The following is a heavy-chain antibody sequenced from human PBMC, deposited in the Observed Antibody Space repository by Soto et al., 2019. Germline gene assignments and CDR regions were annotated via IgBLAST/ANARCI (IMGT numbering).Heavy chain of an antibody. CDR3: ARGLVIRPYYYHGMDV. CDR1: GGSISXXXXX. CDR2: ISSIGST. Sequence: QVQLQESGPGLVKPSQTXSLTCTVSGGSISXXXXXXXXXXXXXXEGLEWIGYISSIGSTYYNPSLKSRVSVSRDTSKNQFSLKLSSVTTTDTAVYYCARGLVIRPYYYHGMDVWGQGTTVTVSS. D-gene: IGHD3-9*01. V-gene: IGHV4-30-4*01. J-gene: IGHJ6*02.